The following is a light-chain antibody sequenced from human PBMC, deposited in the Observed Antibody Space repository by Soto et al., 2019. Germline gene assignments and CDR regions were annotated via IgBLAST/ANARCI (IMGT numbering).Light chain of an antibody. J-gene: IGLJ2*01. CDR1: SSNIGSNY. V-gene: IGLV1-47*01. CDR2: RSN. Sequence: QSVLTQPPSESGTPGQRVTISCSGSSSNIGSNYVYWYQQLPGTAPKLLIYRSNQRPSGVPDRSSGSKSGTSASLAISGLRSEDEADYYCAAWDDSLRGVVFGGGTKLTVL. CDR3: AAWDDSLRGVV.